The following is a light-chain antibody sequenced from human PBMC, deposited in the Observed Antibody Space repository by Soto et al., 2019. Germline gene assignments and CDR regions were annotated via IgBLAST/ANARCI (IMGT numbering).Light chain of an antibody. CDR2: DAS. J-gene: IGKJ1*01. CDR3: QQYGDSAVT. V-gene: IGKV3-20*01. Sequence: EIVMTQSPATLSVSPGERATLSCRASQSVNFYLAWYQQKPGQAPRLLISDASSRATDVPDRFSGSGSGTDFSLTISRLEPEDFAVYYCQQYGDSAVTFGQGTKVDIK. CDR1: QSVNFY.